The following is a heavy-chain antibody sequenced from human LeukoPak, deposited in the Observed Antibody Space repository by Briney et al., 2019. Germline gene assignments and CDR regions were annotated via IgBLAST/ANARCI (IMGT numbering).Heavy chain of an antibody. CDR3: ARAIAARYYYYYMDV. CDR2: IYYSGST. V-gene: IGHV4-59*11. CDR1: GGSISSHF. Sequence: SETLSLTCTVSGGSISSHFWSWIRQPPGKGLEWIGYIYYSGSTNYNPSLKSRVTISVDTSKNQFSLKLSSVTAADTAVYYCARAIAARYYYYYMDVWGKGTTVTVSS. J-gene: IGHJ6*03. D-gene: IGHD6-6*01.